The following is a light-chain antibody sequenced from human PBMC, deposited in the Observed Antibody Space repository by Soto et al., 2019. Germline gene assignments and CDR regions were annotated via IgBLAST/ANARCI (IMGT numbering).Light chain of an antibody. J-gene: IGLJ2*01. CDR3: QVWDSRDDPAL. Sequence: SYELTQPPSVSVAPGETASITCGGDNIGRKSVQWYQQTPGRAPLLVIYYDDNRPSRIPERFSGSNSGNTATLTISGVETGDEADYYCQVWDSRDDPALFGVGTKLTVL. CDR1: NIGRKS. CDR2: YDD. V-gene: IGLV3-21*04.